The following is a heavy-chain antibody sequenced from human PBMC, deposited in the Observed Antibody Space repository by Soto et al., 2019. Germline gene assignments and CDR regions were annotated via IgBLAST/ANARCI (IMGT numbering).Heavy chain of an antibody. Sequence: QVQLVESGGGLVKPGGSLRLSCAASGLTFSDSYLNWIRHAPGKGLEWLAYISSSGSIIFYAGSVKGRFTISRDNAKNSLYLHMSSLRAEDTAMYYCARVRFGEWGYAMDVW. CDR2: ISSSGSII. V-gene: IGHV3-11*01. CDR1: GLTFSDSY. J-gene: IGHJ6*01. CDR3: ARVRFGEWGYAMDV. D-gene: IGHD3-10*01.